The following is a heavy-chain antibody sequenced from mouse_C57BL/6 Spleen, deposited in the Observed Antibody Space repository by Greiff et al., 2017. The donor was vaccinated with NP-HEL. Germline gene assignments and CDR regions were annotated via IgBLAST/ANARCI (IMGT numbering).Heavy chain of an antibody. J-gene: IGHJ2*01. CDR2: IDPETGGT. CDR3: TRSITTVVAGDY. Sequence: VQLQQSGAELVRPGASVTLSCKASGYTFTDYEMHWVKQTPVHGLEWIGAIDPETGGTAYNQKFKGKAILTADKSSSTAYMELRSLTSEDSAVYYCTRSITTVVAGDYWGQGTTLTVSS. D-gene: IGHD1-1*01. V-gene: IGHV1-15*01. CDR1: GYTFTDYE.